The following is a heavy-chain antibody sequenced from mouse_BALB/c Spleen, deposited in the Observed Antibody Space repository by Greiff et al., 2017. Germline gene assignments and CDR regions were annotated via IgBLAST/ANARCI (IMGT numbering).Heavy chain of an antibody. V-gene: IGHV5-12-1*01. J-gene: IGHJ2*01. CDR1: GFAFSSYD. D-gene: IGHD1-2*01. CDR3: ARQTTALFDY. Sequence: EVMLVESGGGLVKPGGSLKLSCAASGFAFSSYDMSWVRQTPEKRLEWVAYISSGGGSTYYPDTVKGRFTISRDNAKNTLYLQMSSLKSEDTAMYYCARQTTALFDYWGQGTTLTVSS. CDR2: ISSGGGST.